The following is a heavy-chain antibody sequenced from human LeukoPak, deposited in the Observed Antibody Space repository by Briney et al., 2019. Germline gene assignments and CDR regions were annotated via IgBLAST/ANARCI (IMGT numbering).Heavy chain of an antibody. Sequence: ASVKVSCKASGGTFSSYAISWVRQAPGQGLEWMGGIIPIFGTANYAQKLQGRVTMTTDTSTSTAYMELRSLRSDDTAVYYCARDPDENYYYYGMDVWGQGTTATVSS. CDR1: GGTFSSYA. CDR3: ARDPDENYYYYGMDV. V-gene: IGHV1-69*05. D-gene: IGHD1-14*01. J-gene: IGHJ6*02. CDR2: IIPIFGTA.